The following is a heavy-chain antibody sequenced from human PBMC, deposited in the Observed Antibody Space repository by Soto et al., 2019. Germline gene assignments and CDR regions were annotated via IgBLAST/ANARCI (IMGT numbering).Heavy chain of an antibody. CDR3: ARGGNRYSPTSSGVGGFDY. CDR1: GASISSSY. CDR2: IYHTGTT. J-gene: IGHJ4*02. V-gene: IGHV4-59*01. D-gene: IGHD6-6*01. Sequence: PSETLSLTCKVSGASISSSYWSWIRQPPGKGLEWIAYIYHTGTTNYNPSLESRVTISLDTSKSQFSLNLTSLTTADTAVYFCARGGNRYSPTSSGVGGFDYWGEGTLVTVSS.